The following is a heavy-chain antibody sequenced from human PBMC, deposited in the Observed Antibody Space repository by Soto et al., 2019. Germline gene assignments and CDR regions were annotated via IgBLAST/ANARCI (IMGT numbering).Heavy chain of an antibody. V-gene: IGHV4-59*08. D-gene: IGHD3-10*01. CDR1: GGSISSYY. CDR3: ARLTITMVRGVIPENYYYYMDV. J-gene: IGHJ6*03. CDR2: IYYSGST. Sequence: SETLSLTCTVSGGSISSYYWSWIRQPPGKGLEWIGYIYYSGSTNYNPSLKSRVTISVDTSKNQFSLKLSSVTAADTAVYYCARLTITMVRGVIPENYYYYMDVWGKGTTVTVSS.